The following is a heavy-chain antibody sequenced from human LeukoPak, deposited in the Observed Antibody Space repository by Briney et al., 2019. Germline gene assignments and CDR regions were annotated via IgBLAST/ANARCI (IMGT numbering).Heavy chain of an antibody. D-gene: IGHD5-12*01. V-gene: IGHV3-30*18. CDR3: AEGVDLRLTPYCYFDL. Sequence: AGGSLRLSCAASGFTFSIYGMQWVRQAPGKGREGVAVISYDGSNKYYADSVKGRFTISRDNSKDTLYMQMNRLRAEDTAVYYCAEGVDLRLTPYCYFDLWGRGTLVTVSS. CDR2: ISYDGSNK. J-gene: IGHJ2*01. CDR1: GFTFSIYG.